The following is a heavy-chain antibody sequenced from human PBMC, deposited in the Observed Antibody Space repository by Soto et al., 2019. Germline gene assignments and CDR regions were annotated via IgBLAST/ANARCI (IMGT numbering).Heavy chain of an antibody. V-gene: IGHV4-59*01. CDR2: IYYSGST. CDR1: GGSISSYY. J-gene: IGHJ6*02. D-gene: IGHD3-22*01. CDR3: ARDLPPEDYYDSSGYPPPLV. Sequence: SETLSLTCTVSGGSISSYYWSWIRQPPGKGLEWIGYIYYSGSTNYNPSLKSRVTISVDTSKNQFSLKLSSVTAADTAVYYCARDLPPEDYYDSSGYPPPLVWGQGTTVTVSS.